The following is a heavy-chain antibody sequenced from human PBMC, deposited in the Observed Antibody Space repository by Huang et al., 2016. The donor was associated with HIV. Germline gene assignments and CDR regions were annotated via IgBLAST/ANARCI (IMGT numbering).Heavy chain of an antibody. Sequence: QVQLVQSGAEVKKPGASVKVSCKVSGYTLAAFSMHWVRQAPGQGLEGMGGFDPEDGETIYAQKFQGRVTMTEDTSTDTAYMEQSSVRSEDTAVYYCATVYRRFRNHDSGDYYCDYWDQGTLVTVSS. D-gene: IGHD3-22*01. V-gene: IGHV1-24*01. J-gene: IGHJ4*02. CDR1: GYTLAAFS. CDR2: FDPEDGET. CDR3: ATVYRRFRNHDSGDYYCDY.